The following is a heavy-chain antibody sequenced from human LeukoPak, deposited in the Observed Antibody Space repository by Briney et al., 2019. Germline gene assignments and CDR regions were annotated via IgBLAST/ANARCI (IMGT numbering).Heavy chain of an antibody. CDR3: ASGHGSRWLDS. V-gene: IGHV4-30-4*08. CDR1: GDSISRGYY. Sequence: SQTLSLTCTVSGDSISRGYYWVWIRQPPGKGLEWIGYIHSSGNTYYNPSLQNRLIISRDTNEDPLSLTLTSVTAADTAVYFCASGHGSRWLDSWGQGTQVTVSS. D-gene: IGHD2-2*03. J-gene: IGHJ5*01. CDR2: IHSSGNT.